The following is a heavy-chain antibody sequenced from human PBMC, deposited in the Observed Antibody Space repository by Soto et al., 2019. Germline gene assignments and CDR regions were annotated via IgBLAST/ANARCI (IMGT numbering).Heavy chain of an antibody. V-gene: IGHV4-59*01. CDR3: ARDHYYASSGYYYRFDP. CDR2: IYYSGST. J-gene: IGHJ5*02. D-gene: IGHD3-22*01. Sequence: SETLSLTCTVSGGSISSYYWSWIRQPPGKGLEWIGYIYYSGSTNYNPSLKSRVAISVDTSKNQFSLKLSSVNAADTAVYYCARDHYYASSGYYYRFDPWGQGTLVTVSS. CDR1: GGSISSYY.